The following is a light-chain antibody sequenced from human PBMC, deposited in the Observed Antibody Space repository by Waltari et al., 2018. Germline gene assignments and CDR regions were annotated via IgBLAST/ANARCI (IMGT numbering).Light chain of an antibody. V-gene: IGLV3-21*04. CDR2: YGS. CDR1: NIESKS. CDR3: QVWDANTDPGV. Sequence: SYVLTQPPSVSVAPGKTASITCGGNNIESKSVHWYQQRPGQAPILVISYGSDRPSGIPERFSGSNSGNTATLTISRVEAGDEADDYCQVWDANTDPGVFGTGTEVTVL. J-gene: IGLJ1*01.